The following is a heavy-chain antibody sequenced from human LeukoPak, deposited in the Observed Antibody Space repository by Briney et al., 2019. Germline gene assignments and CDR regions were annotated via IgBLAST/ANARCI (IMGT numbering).Heavy chain of an antibody. CDR3: TRSHLFYYDSSGYRARYSFDY. J-gene: IGHJ4*02. Sequence: GGSLRLACAASGFTFSNAWMSWVRQAPGKGLEWVGRIKSKTDGGTTDYAAPVKGRFTISRDDSKNTLYLQMNSLKTEDTAVYYCTRSHLFYYDSSGYRARYSFDYWGQGTLVTVSS. CDR1: GFTFSNAW. CDR2: IKSKTDGGTT. D-gene: IGHD3-22*01. V-gene: IGHV3-15*01.